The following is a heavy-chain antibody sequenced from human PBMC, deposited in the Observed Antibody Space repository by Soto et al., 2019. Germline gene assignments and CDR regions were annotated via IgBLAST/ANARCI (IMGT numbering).Heavy chain of an antibody. CDR2: ISSSSSII. D-gene: IGHD5-12*01. V-gene: IGHV3-21*06. Sequence: EVQLVESGGGLVKPGGSLRLSCAASGFIFGSYSMNWVRQAPGKGLQWMSSISSSSSIIYYADSVKGRFTISRDKAKNLLYLQMNSLRAEDTAIYYCARVQRATANSFDYWGQGTLVTVSS. CDR1: GFIFGSYS. J-gene: IGHJ4*02. CDR3: ARVQRATANSFDY.